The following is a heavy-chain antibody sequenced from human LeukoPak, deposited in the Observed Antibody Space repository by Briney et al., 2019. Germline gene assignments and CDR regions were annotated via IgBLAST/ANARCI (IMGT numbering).Heavy chain of an antibody. CDR1: RYIFTGYY. V-gene: IGHV1-69*13. CDR3: ASIPAAISRWFDP. J-gene: IGHJ5*02. Sequence: GYSVKVSCKASRYIFTGYYMHWVGQAPGHGLEWMGGIIPIFGTANYAQKFQGRVTITADESTSTAYMELSSLRAEDTAVYYCASIPAAISRWFDPWGQGTLVTVSS. CDR2: IIPIFGTA. D-gene: IGHD2-2*02.